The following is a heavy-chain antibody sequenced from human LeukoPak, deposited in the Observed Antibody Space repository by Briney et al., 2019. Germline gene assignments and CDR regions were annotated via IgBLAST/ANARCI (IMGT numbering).Heavy chain of an antibody. V-gene: IGHV1-2*02. J-gene: IGHJ4*02. D-gene: IGHD3-22*01. Sequence: PEASVKVSCKASGYTFTGYYMHWVRQAPGQGLEWMGWINPNSGGTNYAQKFQGRVTMTRDTSISTAYMELSRLRSDDTAVYYCASPSGYYYDSSGYCYWGQGTLVTVSS. CDR1: GYTFTGYY. CDR3: ASPSGYYYDSSGYCY. CDR2: INPNSGGT.